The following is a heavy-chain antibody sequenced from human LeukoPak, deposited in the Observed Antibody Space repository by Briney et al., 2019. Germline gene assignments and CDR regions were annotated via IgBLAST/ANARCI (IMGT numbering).Heavy chain of an antibody. Sequence: SETLSLTCTVSGGSISSYYWSWIRQPPGKGLEWIGYIYYSGSTNYNPSLKSRVTISEDTSKNQFSLKLSSVTAADTAVYYCARAAGYYYDSSGYYHYLDYWGQGTLVTVSS. CDR3: ARAAGYYYDSSGYYHYLDY. V-gene: IGHV4-59*01. D-gene: IGHD3-22*01. CDR1: GGSISSYY. J-gene: IGHJ4*02. CDR2: IYYSGST.